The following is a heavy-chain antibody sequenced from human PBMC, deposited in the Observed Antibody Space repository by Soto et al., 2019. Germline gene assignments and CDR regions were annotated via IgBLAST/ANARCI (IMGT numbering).Heavy chain of an antibody. CDR1: GGSISSGGYY. CDR3: AGGGVRGVITRTRDYYGMDV. Sequence: SETLSLTCTVSGGSISSGGYYWTWIRQHPGKGLEWIGYNYYSGITYYSPSFQGQVTISADKSISTAYLQWSSLKASDTAMYYCAGGGVRGVITRTRDYYGMDVWGQGTTVTVSS. J-gene: IGHJ6*02. D-gene: IGHD3-10*01. CDR2: NYYSGIT. V-gene: IGHV4-31*01.